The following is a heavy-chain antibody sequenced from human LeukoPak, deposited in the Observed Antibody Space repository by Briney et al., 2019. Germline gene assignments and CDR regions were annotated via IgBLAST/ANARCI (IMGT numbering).Heavy chain of an antibody. Sequence: ASVKVSCKASGYTFTSYGISWVRQAPGQGLEWMGRIIPILGIANYAQKFQGRVTITADKSTSTAYMELSSLRSEDTAVYYCARDGGWLQFRYAFDIWGQGTMVTVSS. D-gene: IGHD5-24*01. CDR1: GYTFTSYG. CDR3: ARDGGWLQFRYAFDI. CDR2: IIPILGIA. V-gene: IGHV1-69*04. J-gene: IGHJ3*02.